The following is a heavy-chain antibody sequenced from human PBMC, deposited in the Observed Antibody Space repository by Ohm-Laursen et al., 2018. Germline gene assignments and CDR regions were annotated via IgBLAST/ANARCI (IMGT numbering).Heavy chain of an antibody. CDR2: IIPIFGTA. CDR1: GGIFSNYA. D-gene: IGHD6-13*01. J-gene: IGHJ5*02. CDR3: ARAAGMETNWFDP. V-gene: IGHV1-69*13. Sequence: GASVKVSCKTSGGIFSNYAFSWVRQAPGQGLEWMGRIIPIFGTANYAQKFQGRVTITADESTSTAYMELSSLRSEDTAVYYCARAAGMETNWFDPWGQGTLVTVSS.